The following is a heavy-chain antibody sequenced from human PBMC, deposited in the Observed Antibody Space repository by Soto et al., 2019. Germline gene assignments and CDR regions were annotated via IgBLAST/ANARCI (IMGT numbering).Heavy chain of an antibody. CDR3: ARLSSDYGDPHSYYYMEV. J-gene: IGHJ6*03. CDR2: IYPGDSDT. D-gene: IGHD4-17*01. CDR1: GYSFTSYW. V-gene: IGHV5-51*01. Sequence: PGESLKISCKGSGYSFTSYWIGWVRQMPGKGLEWMGIIYPGDSDTRYSPSFQGQVTISADKSISTAYLQWSSLKASDTAMYYFARLSSDYGDPHSYYYMEVWGKGTTVTVAS.